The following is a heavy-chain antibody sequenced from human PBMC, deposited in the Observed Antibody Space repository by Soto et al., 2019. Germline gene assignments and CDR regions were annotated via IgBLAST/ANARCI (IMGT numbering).Heavy chain of an antibody. CDR3: ARHTSSGSTPYGAFDI. D-gene: IGHD1-26*01. J-gene: IGHJ3*02. CDR1: GGSISSSSYY. CDR2: MHYSGSN. V-gene: IGHV4-39*01. Sequence: QLQLQESGPGLVKPSETLSLSCTVSGGSISSSSYYWGWIRQPPGKGLEWIGSMHYSGSNYYNPYLKGRVTISVDTSKNQFSLKLSSVTDTDTAVYYCARHTSSGSTPYGAFDIWGQGTMVTVSS.